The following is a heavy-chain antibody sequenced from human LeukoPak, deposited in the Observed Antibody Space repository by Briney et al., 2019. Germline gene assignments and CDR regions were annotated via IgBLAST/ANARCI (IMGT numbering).Heavy chain of an antibody. CDR2: IWNDGSNK. CDR1: GFTFSIYG. D-gene: IGHD3-10*01. V-gene: IGHV3-33*01. CDR3: ARASGPFDY. J-gene: IGHJ4*02. Sequence: GGSLRLSCAASGFTFSIYGMHWVRQAPGKGLEWVAVIWNDGSNKYYADSVKGRFTIPRDNSKNTLYLQMNSLRAEDTAVYSCARASGPFDYWGQGTLVTVSS.